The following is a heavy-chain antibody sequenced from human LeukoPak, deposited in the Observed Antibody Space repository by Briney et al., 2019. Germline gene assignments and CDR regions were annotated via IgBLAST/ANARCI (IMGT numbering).Heavy chain of an antibody. D-gene: IGHD6-13*01. CDR2: IKQDGSEK. Sequence: GGSLRLSCAASGFTFSSYWMSWVRQAPGKGLEWVANIKQDGSEKYYVDSVKGRFTISRDNAKNSLYLQMNSLRAEDTAVYYCARVGQQLPKRDFDYWGQGTLVTVSS. CDR1: GFTFSSYW. CDR3: ARVGQQLPKRDFDY. V-gene: IGHV3-7*01. J-gene: IGHJ4*02.